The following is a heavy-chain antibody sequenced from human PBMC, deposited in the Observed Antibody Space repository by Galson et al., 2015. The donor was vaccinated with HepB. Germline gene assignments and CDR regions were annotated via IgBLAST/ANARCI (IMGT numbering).Heavy chain of an antibody. CDR1: GFTFSSYG. D-gene: IGHD2-2*02. CDR3: AKGHADTLGYCSSTSCYNGNEYFQH. Sequence: SLRLSCAASGFTFSSYGMHWVRQAPGKGLEWVAVISYDGSNKYYADSVKGRFTISRDNSKNTLYLQMNSLRAEDTAVYYCAKGHADTLGYCSSTSCYNGNEYFQHWGQGTLVTVSS. J-gene: IGHJ1*01. V-gene: IGHV3-30*18. CDR2: ISYDGSNK.